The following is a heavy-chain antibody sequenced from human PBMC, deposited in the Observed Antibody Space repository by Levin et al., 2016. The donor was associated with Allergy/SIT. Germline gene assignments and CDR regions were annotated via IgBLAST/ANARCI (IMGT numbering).Heavy chain of an antibody. Sequence: ASVKVSCKASGYTFTSYYMHWVRQAPGQGLEWMGIINPSGGSTSYAQKFQGRVTMTRDTSTSTVYMELSSLRSEDTAVYYCARSPSVDTAMVSYYYMDVWGKGTTVTVSS. CDR2: INPSGGST. D-gene: IGHD5-18*01. CDR3: ARSPSVDTAMVSYYYMDV. V-gene: IGHV1-46*01. CDR1: GYTFTSYY. J-gene: IGHJ6*03.